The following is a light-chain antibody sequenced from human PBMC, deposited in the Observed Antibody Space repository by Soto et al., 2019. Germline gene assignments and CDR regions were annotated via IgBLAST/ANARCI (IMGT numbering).Light chain of an antibody. Sequence: EKVMTQSPATLSVSPGERATLSCRASQSVSSNLAWYQQKPGQAPRLLIYGASTRATGIPARFSGSGSGTEFTLTISSLQSEDFAVYYCQLYGTSPKTFGQGTKVDIK. V-gene: IGKV3-15*01. CDR2: GAS. CDR1: QSVSSN. J-gene: IGKJ1*01. CDR3: QLYGTSPKT.